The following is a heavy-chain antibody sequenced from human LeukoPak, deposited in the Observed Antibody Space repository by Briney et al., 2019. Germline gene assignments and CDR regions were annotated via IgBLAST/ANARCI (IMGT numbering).Heavy chain of an antibody. CDR3: ARDRGLVRYYYDSSGYYPQVFDY. CDR2: IKQDGSEK. CDR1: GFTFSSSW. V-gene: IGHV3-7*03. D-gene: IGHD3-22*01. Sequence: PGGSLRLSCAASGFTFSSSWMGWVRQAPGKGLEWVANIKQDGSEKYYVDSVKGRFTISRDNAKNSLYLQMNSLRAEDTAVYYCARDRGLVRYYYDSSGYYPQVFDYWGQGTLVTVSS. J-gene: IGHJ4*02.